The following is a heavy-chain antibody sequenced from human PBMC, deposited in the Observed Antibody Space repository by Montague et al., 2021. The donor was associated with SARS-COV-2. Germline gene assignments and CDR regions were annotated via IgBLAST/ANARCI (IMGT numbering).Heavy chain of an antibody. V-gene: IGHV2-70*01. Sequence: PALVKPTQTLTLTGTFSGFSLSTSGMCVSWIRQPPGKALEWLALSDWXXXKYYSTSLKTRLTISKDTSKNPVALTMTNMDPVDTATYYCATTIYDYVWGTRVEFDYWGQGTLVTVSS. CDR2: SDWXXXK. CDR3: ATTIYDYVWGTRVEFDY. J-gene: IGHJ4*02. D-gene: IGHD3-16*01. CDR1: GFSLSTSGMC.